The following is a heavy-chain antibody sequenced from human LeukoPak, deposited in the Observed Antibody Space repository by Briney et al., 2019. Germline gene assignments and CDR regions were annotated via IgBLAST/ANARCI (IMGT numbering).Heavy chain of an antibody. V-gene: IGHV4-34*01. CDR1: GWSFRGYY. CDR2: LNHSGSA. D-gene: IGHD3-10*01. J-gene: IGHJ6*04. Sequence: SVTLSFTCAVYGWSFRGYYWSWLRQPPGKGLKGMGELNHSGSANYNPSLKSRVTISVETTKTQFSLTLSSVTAADTAVYYCARGDIYYGSGSYGVDGNYYGMDVWGKGTTVTVSS. CDR3: ARGDIYYGSGSYGVDGNYYGMDV.